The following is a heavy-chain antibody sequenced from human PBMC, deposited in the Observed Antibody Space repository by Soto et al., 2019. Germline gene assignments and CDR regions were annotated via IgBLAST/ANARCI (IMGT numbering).Heavy chain of an antibody. CDR1: GGSISSYY. V-gene: IGHV4-59*08. CDR2: IYYSGST. Sequence: QVQLQESGPGLVKPSETLSLTCTVSGGSISSYYWSWIRQPPGKGLEWIGYIYYSGSTNYNPSLKRRVTRPVDTPKDQFSLKLSSVPPADTAVYYCARRYGSTFDYWGQGTLVTVSS. D-gene: IGHD2-2*01. J-gene: IGHJ4*02. CDR3: ARRYGSTFDY.